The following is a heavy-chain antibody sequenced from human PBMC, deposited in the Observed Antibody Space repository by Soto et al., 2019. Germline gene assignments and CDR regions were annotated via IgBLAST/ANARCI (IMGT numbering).Heavy chain of an antibody. D-gene: IGHD3-9*01. Sequence: EVQLLESGGGLVQPGGSLRLSCAASGFTFSSYAMSWVRQAPGKGLEWVSAISGSGGSTYYADSVKGRFTISSDNSKNTLYLQMNSLRAEDTAVYYCAKHVWGITIFGGMDVWGQGTTVTVSS. CDR2: ISGSGGST. CDR3: AKHVWGITIFGGMDV. V-gene: IGHV3-23*01. CDR1: GFTFSSYA. J-gene: IGHJ6*02.